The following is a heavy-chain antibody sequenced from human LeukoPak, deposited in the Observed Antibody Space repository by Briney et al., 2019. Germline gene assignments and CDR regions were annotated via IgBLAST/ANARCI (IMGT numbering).Heavy chain of an antibody. Sequence: ASVKVSCKTSGYTFTGYFMHWVRQAPGQGLEWLGWINPGSGVTKYAQKFQGRVTMTRDTSISTAYMELSRLRSDDTAVYYCASRELGYWGQGTLVTVSS. D-gene: IGHD1-26*01. CDR2: INPGSGVT. J-gene: IGHJ4*02. CDR1: GYTFTGYF. V-gene: IGHV1-2*02. CDR3: ASRELGY.